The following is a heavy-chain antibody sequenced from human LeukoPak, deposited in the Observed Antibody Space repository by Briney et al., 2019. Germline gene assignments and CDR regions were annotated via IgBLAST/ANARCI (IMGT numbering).Heavy chain of an antibody. CDR1: GFTFSSYA. CDR2: ISGSGGST. CDR3: ARDWREWIQLWLLTY. Sequence: PGGSLRLSCAASGFTFSSYAMSWVRQAPGKGLEWVSAISGSGGSTYYADSVKGRFTISRDNSKNTLYLQMNSLRADDTAVYYCARDWREWIQLWLLTYWGQGTLVTVSS. J-gene: IGHJ4*02. D-gene: IGHD5-18*01. V-gene: IGHV3-23*01.